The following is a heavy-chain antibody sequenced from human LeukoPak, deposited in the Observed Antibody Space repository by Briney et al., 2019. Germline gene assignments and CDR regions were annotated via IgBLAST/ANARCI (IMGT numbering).Heavy chain of an antibody. CDR3: ARGCATAGLDY. D-gene: IGHD2-15*01. CDR2: IKQDGSEK. CDR1: GFTFSSYW. Sequence: GWSLRLSCAASGFTFSSYWMSWVRQAPGKGLDWVANIKQDGSEKYYVDSVKGRFTISRDNAKNSLYLQMNSLRAEDTAVYYCARGCATAGLDYWGQGTLVTVSS. J-gene: IGHJ4*02. V-gene: IGHV3-7*01.